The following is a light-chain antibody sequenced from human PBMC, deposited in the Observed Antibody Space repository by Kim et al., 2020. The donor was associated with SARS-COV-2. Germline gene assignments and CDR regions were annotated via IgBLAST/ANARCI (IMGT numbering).Light chain of an antibody. CDR3: AQAYRFPIA. CDR1: QGISSW. V-gene: IGKV1-12*01. Sequence: DIQMTQSPSSVSASVGDRVTITCRASQGISSWLAWYQQKPEKAPKLLIYGASTLQGGVPLRFSGSGSGTDFTLTISGLQPEDFATYYSAQAYRFPIAFAPGTRLEIK. CDR2: GAS. J-gene: IGKJ5*01.